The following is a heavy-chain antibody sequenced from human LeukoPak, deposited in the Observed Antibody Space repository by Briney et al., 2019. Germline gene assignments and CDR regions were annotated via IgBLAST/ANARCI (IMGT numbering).Heavy chain of an antibody. CDR1: GGSISSYY. J-gene: IGHJ6*02. CDR2: IYYSGST. D-gene: IGHD3-3*01. Sequence: SETLSLTCTVSGGSISSYYWSWIRQPPGKGLEWIGYIYYSGSTNYNPSLKSRVTISVDTSKNQFSLKLSSVTAADTAVYYCAKDMARGGVVITYGMDVWGQGTTVTVSS. CDR3: AKDMARGGVVITYGMDV. V-gene: IGHV4-59*12.